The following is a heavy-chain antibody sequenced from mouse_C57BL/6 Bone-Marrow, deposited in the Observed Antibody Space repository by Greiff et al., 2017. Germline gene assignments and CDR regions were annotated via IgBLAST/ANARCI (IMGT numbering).Heavy chain of an antibody. CDR1: GYAFTNYL. V-gene: IGHV1-54*01. D-gene: IGHD1-1*01. CDR3: AGGYYSSSSYYYAMDY. Sequence: VQLQQSGAELVRPGTSVKVSCKASGYAFTNYLIEWVKQRPGQGLEWIGVINPGSGGTNYNEKFKGKATLTADKSSSTAYMQLSSLASEDSAVYFCAGGYYSSSSYYYAMDYWGQGTSVTVSS. CDR2: INPGSGGT. J-gene: IGHJ4*01.